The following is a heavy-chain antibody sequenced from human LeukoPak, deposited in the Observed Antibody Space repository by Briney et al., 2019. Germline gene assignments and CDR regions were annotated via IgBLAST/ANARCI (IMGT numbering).Heavy chain of an antibody. D-gene: IGHD3-22*01. CDR3: ARSSGYYLYYFDY. CDR1: GGSISSGSYD. CDR2: IYTSGST. J-gene: IGHJ4*02. V-gene: IGHV4-61*02. Sequence: SETLSLTCAVSGGSISSGSYDWSWIRQPAGKGLEWIGRIYTSGSTNYNPSLKSRVTISVDTSKNQFSLKLSSVTAADTAVYYCARSSGYYLYYFDYWGQGTLVTVSS.